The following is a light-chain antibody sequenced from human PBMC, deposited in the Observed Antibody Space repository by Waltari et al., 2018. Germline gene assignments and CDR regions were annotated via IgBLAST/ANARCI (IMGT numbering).Light chain of an antibody. Sequence: QSVLTQPPSVSGAPGQRVTISCTGSSSNIGAGYDVHWYQQLPGTAPKLLIYGNSNRPSGFPDPFSGSKSGTSASLAITGLQAEDEADYYCQSYDSSLSGSHVVFGGGTKLTVL. V-gene: IGLV1-40*01. CDR3: QSYDSSLSGSHVV. CDR2: GNS. J-gene: IGLJ2*01. CDR1: SSNIGAGYD.